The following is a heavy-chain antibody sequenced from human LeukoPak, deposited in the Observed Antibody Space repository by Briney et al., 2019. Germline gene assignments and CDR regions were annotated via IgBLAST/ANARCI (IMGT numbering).Heavy chain of an antibody. D-gene: IGHD3-22*01. CDR2: INWNGGST. CDR3: ARLDSSGYLYYFDY. CDR1: GFTFDDYG. Sequence: GGSLRLSCAASGFTFDDYGMSWVRQAPGKGLEWVSGINWNGGSTGYADSVKGRFTISRDNVKNSLYLQMNSLRAEDTAVYYCARLDSSGYLYYFDYWGQGTLVTVSS. V-gene: IGHV3-20*04. J-gene: IGHJ4*02.